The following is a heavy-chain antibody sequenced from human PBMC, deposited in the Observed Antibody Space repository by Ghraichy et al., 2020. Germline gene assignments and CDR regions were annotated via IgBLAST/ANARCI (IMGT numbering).Heavy chain of an antibody. CDR3: ARHTSWGYFDY. J-gene: IGHJ4*02. D-gene: IGHD3-16*01. V-gene: IGHV5-51*01. CDR1: GYSFTNYW. CDR2: IYPGDSDT. Sequence: GESLNISCKGSGYSFTNYWIGWVRQMPGKGLEWMGVIYPGDSDTRYSPSFQGQVVISADKSITTAYLQWSSLKASDTAMYYCARHTSWGYFDYWGQGTLVTVSS.